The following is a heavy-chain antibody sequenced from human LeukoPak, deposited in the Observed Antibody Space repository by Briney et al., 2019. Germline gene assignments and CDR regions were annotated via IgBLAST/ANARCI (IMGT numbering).Heavy chain of an antibody. D-gene: IGHD1-26*01. CDR2: IYYSGST. Sequence: SETLSPTCTVSGGSITSDYWSWIRQPPGKGLESIGYIYYSGSTNYNPSLKSRVTISVDTSKNQFSLKLSSVTAADTAVYYCARVASVGATRALDYWGQGTLVTVSS. V-gene: IGHV4-59*01. J-gene: IGHJ4*02. CDR3: ARVASVGATRALDY. CDR1: GGSITSDY.